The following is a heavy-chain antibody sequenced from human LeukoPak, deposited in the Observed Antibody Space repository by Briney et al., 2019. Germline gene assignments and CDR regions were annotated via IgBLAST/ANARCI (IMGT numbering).Heavy chain of an antibody. CDR3: VKMPVGVAASFYFDY. D-gene: IGHD6-19*01. J-gene: IGHJ4*02. CDR1: GFTFDDYA. Sequence: GRSLRLSCAASGFTFDDYAMHWVRQAPGKGLEWVSGISWNSGSIGYADSVKGRFTISRDNAKNSLYLQMDRLRVEDTAIYYCVKMPVGVAASFYFDYWGQGTLVTVSS. CDR2: ISWNSGSI. V-gene: IGHV3-9*01.